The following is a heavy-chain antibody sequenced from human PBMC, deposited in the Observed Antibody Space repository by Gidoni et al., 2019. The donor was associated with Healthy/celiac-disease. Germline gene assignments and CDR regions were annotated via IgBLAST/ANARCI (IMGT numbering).Heavy chain of an antibody. CDR3: AKKPAIAVAGWFDP. CDR2: ISGSGGST. CDR1: AFTFSSYA. Sequence: EVQLLESGGGLVQPGGSLQLSGAASAFTFSSYARSWVRQAPRKGLGWVSAISGSGGSTYYADSVKGRFTISRDNSKNTLYLQMNSLRAEDTAVYYCAKKPAIAVAGWFDPWGQGTLVTVSS. V-gene: IGHV3-23*01. J-gene: IGHJ5*02. D-gene: IGHD6-19*01.